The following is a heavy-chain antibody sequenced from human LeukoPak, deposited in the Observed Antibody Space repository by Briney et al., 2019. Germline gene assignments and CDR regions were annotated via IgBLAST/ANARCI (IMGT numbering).Heavy chain of an antibody. CDR2: INHSGST. CDR3: ARDMSSGGSPTRYYYYYMDV. J-gene: IGHJ6*03. Sequence: SETLSLTCAVYGGSFSGYYWSWLRQPPGKGLEWIGEINHSGSTNYNPSLKSRVTISVDTSKNQFSLKLSSVTAADTAVYYCARDMSSGGSPTRYYYYYMDVWGKGTTVTISS. D-gene: IGHD2-15*01. CDR1: GGSFSGYY. V-gene: IGHV4-34*01.